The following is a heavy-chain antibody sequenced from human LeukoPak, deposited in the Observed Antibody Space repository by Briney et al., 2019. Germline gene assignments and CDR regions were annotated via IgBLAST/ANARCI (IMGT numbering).Heavy chain of an antibody. CDR2: ISGSGGST. J-gene: IGHJ4*02. CDR3: AKDFGSIVGATSSFDY. V-gene: IGHV3-23*01. CDR1: GFTFSSYA. D-gene: IGHD1-26*01. Sequence: GGSLRLSCAASGFTFSSYAMSWVRQAPGKGLEWVSAISGSGGSTYYADSVKGRFTIFRDNSKNTLYLQMNSLRAEDTAVYYCAKDFGSIVGATSSFDYWGQGTLVTVSS.